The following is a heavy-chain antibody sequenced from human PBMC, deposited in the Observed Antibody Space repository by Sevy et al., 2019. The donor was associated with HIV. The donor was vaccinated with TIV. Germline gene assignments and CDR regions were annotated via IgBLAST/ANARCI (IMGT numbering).Heavy chain of an antibody. Sequence: ASVKVSCKASGYTFTGYYMHWVRQAPGQGLEWMGWINPNRGGTNYAQKFQGRVTMTRDTSISTAYMKLSRLRSDDTAVYYCARTRNDGGGYYFDYWGQGTLVTVSS. CDR2: INPNRGGT. J-gene: IGHJ4*02. CDR3: ARTRNDGGGYYFDY. CDR1: GYTFTGYY. D-gene: IGHD2-21*01. V-gene: IGHV1-2*02.